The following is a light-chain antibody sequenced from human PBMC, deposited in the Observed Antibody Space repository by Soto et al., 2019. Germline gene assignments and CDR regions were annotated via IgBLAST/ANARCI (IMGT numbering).Light chain of an antibody. Sequence: HSALTQPPSASGSPGQSVTISCTGTSSDIGTYDYVSWYQQHPGKAPKLMIYDITKRPSGVPDRFSGSKSGITASLTVSGLQAEDEADYYCSSYADSSNLVFGGGTKLTVL. CDR1: SSDIGTYDY. J-gene: IGLJ3*02. CDR2: DIT. V-gene: IGLV2-8*01. CDR3: SSYADSSNLV.